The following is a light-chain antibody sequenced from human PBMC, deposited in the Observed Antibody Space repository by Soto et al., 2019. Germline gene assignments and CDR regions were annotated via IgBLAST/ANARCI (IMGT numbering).Light chain of an antibody. J-gene: IGLJ1*01. V-gene: IGLV2-8*01. Sequence: QSALTQPPSVSGSPGQSVTISSTGTSSDVGAFNYVSWYQHHPGKVPKFLIYEVNKRPSGVPDRFSGSKSGNTASLTVSGLQPEDEAEYFCSSFVDGTSYVFGTGTKLTVL. CDR2: EVN. CDR1: SSDVGAFNY. CDR3: SSFVDGTSYV.